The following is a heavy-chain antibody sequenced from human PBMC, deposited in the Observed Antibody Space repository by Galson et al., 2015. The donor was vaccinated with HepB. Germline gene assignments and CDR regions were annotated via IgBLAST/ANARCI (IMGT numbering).Heavy chain of an antibody. CDR1: GGSISSYY. D-gene: IGHD1-26*01. V-gene: IGHV4-59*01. Sequence: SLTCTVSGGSISSYYWSWIRQPPGKGLEWIGYIYYSGSTNYNPSLKSRVTISVDTSKNQFSLKLSSVTAADTAVYYCARDPWDDPPYYGMDVWGQGTTVTVSS. CDR3: ARDPWDDPPYYGMDV. CDR2: IYYSGST. J-gene: IGHJ6*02.